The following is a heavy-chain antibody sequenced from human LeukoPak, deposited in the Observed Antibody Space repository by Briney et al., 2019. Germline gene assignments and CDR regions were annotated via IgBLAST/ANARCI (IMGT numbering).Heavy chain of an antibody. J-gene: IGHJ4*02. CDR2: ISYDGSNK. CDR1: GFPFSNYP. D-gene: IGHD5-18*01. Sequence: PGGSLRLSCAASGFPFSNYPMYWVRQAPGKGLERVATISYDGSNKYHADSVTGRFTISRDDSKNTLSLRMNSLRAEDTAVYYCARDRGYSYIDYWGQGTLVTVSS. CDR3: ARDRGYSYIDY. V-gene: IGHV3-30*04.